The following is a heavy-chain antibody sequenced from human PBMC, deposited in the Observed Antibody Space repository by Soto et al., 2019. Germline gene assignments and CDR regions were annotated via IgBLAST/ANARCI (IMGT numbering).Heavy chain of an antibody. J-gene: IGHJ4*02. CDR3: AGRGYHMLTGYYNFDY. V-gene: IGHV4-4*02. D-gene: IGHD3-9*01. CDR1: SGSISSSNW. CDR2: IYHSGST. Sequence: QVQLQESGPGLVKPSGTLSLTCAVSSGSISSSNWWSWVRQPPGKGLEWIGEIYHSGSTNYNPSLKRRVTISVDKSKNQFSLQLSSVTAADTAVYYCAGRGYHMLTGYYNFDYLGQGTLVTGSS.